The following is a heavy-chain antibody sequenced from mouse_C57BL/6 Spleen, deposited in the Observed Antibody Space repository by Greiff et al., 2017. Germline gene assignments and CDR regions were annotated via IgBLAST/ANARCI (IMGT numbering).Heavy chain of an antibody. D-gene: IGHD1-1*01. V-gene: IGHV5-4*01. Sequence: EVQRVESGGGLVKPGGSLKLSCAASGFTFSSYAMSWVRQTPEKRLEWVATISDGGSYTYYPDNVKGRFTISRDNAKNNLYLQMSHLKSEDTAMYYCARGRDTVVATGAMDDWGKGTSVTVSS. CDR2: ISDGGSYT. CDR3: ARGRDTVVATGAMDD. CDR1: GFTFSSYA. J-gene: IGHJ4*01.